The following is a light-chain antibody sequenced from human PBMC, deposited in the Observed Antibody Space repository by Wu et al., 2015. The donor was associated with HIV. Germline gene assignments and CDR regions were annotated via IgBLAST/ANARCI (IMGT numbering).Light chain of an antibody. CDR2: ATS. Sequence: MTQSPSSLSASVGDRIIITCRASQDIGDSVAWYQEIPGKVPKLLIYATSTLHSGVPSRFSGSRSGADFTLTISPLQPEDVATYYCQKYNSAPLTFGGGTKVEI. J-gene: IGKJ4*01. CDR3: QKYNSAPLT. CDR1: QDIGDS. V-gene: IGKV1-27*01.